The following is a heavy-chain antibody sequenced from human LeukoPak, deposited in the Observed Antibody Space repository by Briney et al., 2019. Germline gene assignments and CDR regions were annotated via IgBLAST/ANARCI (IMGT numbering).Heavy chain of an antibody. D-gene: IGHD2-2*01. J-gene: IGHJ4*02. CDR3: TTDHCSDTSTDCSLTFYFDY. CDR2: ISGSGGST. Sequence: GGSLRLSCAASGFTFSSYAMSWVRQAPGKGLEWVSAISGSGGSTYYADSVKGRFTISRDNSKNTLYLQMNSLRAEDTAVYYCTTDHCSDTSTDCSLTFYFDYWGQGILVTVSS. CDR1: GFTFSSYA. V-gene: IGHV3-23*01.